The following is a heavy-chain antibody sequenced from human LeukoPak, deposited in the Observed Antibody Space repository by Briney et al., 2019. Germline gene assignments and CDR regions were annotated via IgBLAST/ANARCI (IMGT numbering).Heavy chain of an antibody. CDR1: GFTFSDYY. CDR2: ISSSSSYT. V-gene: IGHV3-11*05. CDR3: ARDNDCSGGSCGGWFDP. Sequence: GGPLRLSCAASGFTFSDYYMSWIRQAPGKGLEWVSYISSSSSYTNYADSVKGRFTISRDNAKNSLYLQMNSLRAEDTAVYYCARDNDCSGGSCGGWFDPWGQGTLVTVSS. D-gene: IGHD2-15*01. J-gene: IGHJ5*02.